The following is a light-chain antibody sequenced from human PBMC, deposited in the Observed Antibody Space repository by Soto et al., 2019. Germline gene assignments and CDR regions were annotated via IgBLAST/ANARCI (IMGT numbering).Light chain of an antibody. CDR2: AAS. Sequence: DTQVNMSLSVLSASGRARVTITCRASQDISDYLAWYQQRPGKAPKLLIYAASTLQSGVPSRFSGSGSGTEFTLTISSLQPEDFATYSCQLLTIYLLPFCGGAIVAIK. CDR1: QDISDY. J-gene: IGKJ3*01. V-gene: IGKV1-9*01. CDR3: QLLTIYLLP.